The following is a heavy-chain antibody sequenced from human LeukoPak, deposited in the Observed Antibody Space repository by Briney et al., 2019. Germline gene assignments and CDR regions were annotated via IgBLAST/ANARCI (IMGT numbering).Heavy chain of an antibody. V-gene: IGHV3-23*01. CDR2: ISGSGGST. Sequence: GGSLRLSCAASGFTVSSNYMSWVRQAPGKGLEWVSAISGSGGSTYYADSVKGRFTISRDNSKNTLYLQMNSLRAEDTAVFYCAKAYVPTDYWGQGTLVTVSS. J-gene: IGHJ4*02. D-gene: IGHD3-16*01. CDR1: GFTVSSNY. CDR3: AKAYVPTDY.